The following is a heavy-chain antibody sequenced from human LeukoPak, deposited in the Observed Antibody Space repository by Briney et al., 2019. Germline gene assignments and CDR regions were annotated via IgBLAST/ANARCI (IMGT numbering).Heavy chain of an antibody. CDR2: ISTYNGNT. Sequence: GASVKVSCKASGGTFSSYGISWVRQAPGQGLEWMGWISTYNGNTIYAEKLQGRVTMTTDTSTSTAYMELRSLRSDDTAVYYCARSMVRAVTQVASDYWGQGTLVTVSS. J-gene: IGHJ4*02. CDR3: ARSMVRAVTQVASDY. D-gene: IGHD3-10*01. V-gene: IGHV1-18*01. CDR1: GGTFSSYG.